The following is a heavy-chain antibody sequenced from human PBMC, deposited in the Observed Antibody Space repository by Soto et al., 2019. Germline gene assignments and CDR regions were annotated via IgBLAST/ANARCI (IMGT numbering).Heavy chain of an antibody. CDR2: TYYRSKWYN. D-gene: IGHD2-2*01. V-gene: IGHV6-1*01. Sequence: SQTLSLTCAISGDIVSSNSAAWNWIRQSPSRGLEWLGRTYYRSKWYNDYAVSVKSRITINPDTSKNQFSLQLNSVTPEDTAVYYCARDRVVPAAPLGGNYYYYGMDVWGQGTMVTVSS. CDR3: ARDRVVPAAPLGGNYYYYGMDV. CDR1: GDIVSSNSAA. J-gene: IGHJ6*02.